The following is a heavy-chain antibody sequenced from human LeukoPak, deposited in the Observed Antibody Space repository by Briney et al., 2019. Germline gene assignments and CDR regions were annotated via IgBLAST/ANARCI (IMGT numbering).Heavy chain of an antibody. CDR2: INPDGTTT. V-gene: IGHV3-74*01. CDR3: PRSGVVAAADY. CDR1: GFSFSDYW. J-gene: IGHJ4*02. D-gene: IGHD6-13*01. Sequence: GGSLRLSCAASGFSFSDYWMHWVRQAPGKGLVWVSLINPDGTTTSYADSVKGRFTISRDNAKNTLYLQINSLRAEDSAVYYCPRSGVVAAADYWGQGTLVTVSS.